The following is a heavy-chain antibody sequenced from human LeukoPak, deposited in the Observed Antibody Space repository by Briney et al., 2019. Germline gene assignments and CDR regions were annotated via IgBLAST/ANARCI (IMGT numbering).Heavy chain of an antibody. CDR1: GGSISDYY. CDR3: ARGKTTVTTGWFDP. CDR2: IKQDGSEK. Sequence: PSETLSLTCTVSGGSISDYYWSWVRQAPGKGLEWVANIKQDGSEKYYVDSVKGRFTISRDNAKNSLYLQMNSLRAEDTAVYYCARGKTTVTTGWFDPWGQGTLVTVSS. D-gene: IGHD4-17*01. V-gene: IGHV3-7*05. J-gene: IGHJ5*02.